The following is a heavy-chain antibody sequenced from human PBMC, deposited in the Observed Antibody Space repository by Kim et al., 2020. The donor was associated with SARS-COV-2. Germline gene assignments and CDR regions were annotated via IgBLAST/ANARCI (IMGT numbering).Heavy chain of an antibody. CDR3: ARDRAAFDI. CDR1: GFTFSSYA. V-gene: IGHV3-30-3*01. Sequence: GGSLRLSCAASGFTFSSYAMHWVRQAPGKGLEWVAVISYDGSNKYYADSVKGRFTISRDNSKNTLYLQMNSLRAEDTAVYYCARDRAAFDIWGQGTMVTVSS. J-gene: IGHJ3*02. CDR2: ISYDGSNK. D-gene: IGHD3-10*01.